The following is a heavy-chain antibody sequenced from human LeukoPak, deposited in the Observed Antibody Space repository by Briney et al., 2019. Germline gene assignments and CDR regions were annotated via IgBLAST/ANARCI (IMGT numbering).Heavy chain of an antibody. Sequence: TGGSLRLSCAASGFTFSSYAMSWVRQAPGKGLEWVSAISGSGGSTYYADFVKGRFTISRDNSKNTLYLQMNSLRAEDTAVYYCAKYGIEVAGKALPDWWGQGTLVTVSS. CDR3: AKYGIEVAGKALPDW. V-gene: IGHV3-23*01. D-gene: IGHD6-19*01. J-gene: IGHJ4*02. CDR1: GFTFSSYA. CDR2: ISGSGGST.